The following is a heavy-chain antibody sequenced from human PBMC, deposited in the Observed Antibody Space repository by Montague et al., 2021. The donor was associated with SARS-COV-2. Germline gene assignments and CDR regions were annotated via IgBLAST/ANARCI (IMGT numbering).Heavy chain of an antibody. CDR2: IFRSGDS. V-gene: IGHV4-4*02. CDR1: GDSSSNSNW. CDR3: VRGGTMTVVVFDY. J-gene: IGHJ4*02. D-gene: IGHD3-22*01. Sequence: SETLLTCTVSGDSSSNSNWWTWVRQSPGRGLEWIGEIFRSGDSNYNPSXKSRVTMSVDMSRNQFSLSLSNVTAADAAIYYCVRGGTMTVVVFDYWGQGTLVTVSS.